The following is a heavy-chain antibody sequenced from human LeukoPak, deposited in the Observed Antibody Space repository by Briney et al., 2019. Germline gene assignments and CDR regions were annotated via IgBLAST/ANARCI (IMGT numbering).Heavy chain of an antibody. V-gene: IGHV4-59*08. D-gene: IGHD3-22*01. J-gene: IGHJ1*01. Sequence: SQTLSLTCTVVGGSLSSYYWSWIRPPPGKGMEWIGYIYYSGNTNYNPSLKSRVTISVATSKNQFSLKLSSVTAADTAVYYCARHHQYYYDSRGYYPGYFQHWGRGTLVTVSS. CDR3: ARHHQYYYDSRGYYPGYFQH. CDR2: IYYSGNT. CDR1: GGSLSSYY.